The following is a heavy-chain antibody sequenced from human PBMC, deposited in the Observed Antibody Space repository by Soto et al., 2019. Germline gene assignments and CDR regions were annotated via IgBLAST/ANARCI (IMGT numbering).Heavy chain of an antibody. Sequence: SETLSLTCTVSGGSISSYYWSWIRQPPGKGLEWIGYIYYSGSTNYNPSLKSRVTISVDTSKNQFSLKLSSVTAADTAVYHCGAGVWLVRFDYGGQGTLVTVSS. CDR2: IYYSGST. CDR1: GGSISSYY. J-gene: IGHJ4*02. CDR3: GAGVWLVRFDY. V-gene: IGHV4-59*01. D-gene: IGHD6-19*01.